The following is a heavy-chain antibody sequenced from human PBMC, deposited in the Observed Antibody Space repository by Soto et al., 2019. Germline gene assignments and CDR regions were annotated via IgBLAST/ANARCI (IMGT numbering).Heavy chain of an antibody. CDR1: GFTFSSYA. Sequence: EVQLLESGGGLVQPGGSLRLSCAASGFTFSSYAMSWVRQAPGKGLEWVSAISGSGGSTNYADSVKGRFTISRDNSKNTLYLHMNSLRAEVTAVYYCTSGYYCMDVWGQGTTVTVSS. V-gene: IGHV3-23*01. CDR3: TSGYYCMDV. J-gene: IGHJ6*02. CDR2: ISGSGGST.